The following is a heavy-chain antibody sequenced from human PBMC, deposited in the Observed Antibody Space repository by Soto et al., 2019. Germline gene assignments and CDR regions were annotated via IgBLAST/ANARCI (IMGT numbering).Heavy chain of an antibody. CDR1: GGTFSSYA. V-gene: IGHV1-69*01. Sequence: QVQLVQSGAEVKKPGSSVKVSCKASGGTFSSYAISWVRQAPGQGLEWMGGVIPIFGTANYAQKFQGRVTITADESTSTAYMELSSLRSEDTAVYYGARSKNYYDSKVYYFDYWGQGTLVIVSS. J-gene: IGHJ4*02. CDR2: VIPIFGTA. CDR3: ARSKNYYDSKVYYFDY. D-gene: IGHD3-22*01.